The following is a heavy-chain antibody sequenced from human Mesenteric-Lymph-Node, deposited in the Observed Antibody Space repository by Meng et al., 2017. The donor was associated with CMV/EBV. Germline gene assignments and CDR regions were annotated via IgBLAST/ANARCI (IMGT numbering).Heavy chain of an antibody. CDR3: ARAAAMTEVYYYGMDV. CDR2: IIPILGIA. Sequence: SVKVSCKASGGTFSSYTISWVRQAPGQGLEWMGRIIPILGIANYAQKFQGRVTITADKSTSTAYMELRSLRSDDTAVYYCARAAAMTEVYYYGMDVWGQGTTVTVSS. D-gene: IGHD2-2*01. J-gene: IGHJ6*02. V-gene: IGHV1-69*02. CDR1: GGTFSSYT.